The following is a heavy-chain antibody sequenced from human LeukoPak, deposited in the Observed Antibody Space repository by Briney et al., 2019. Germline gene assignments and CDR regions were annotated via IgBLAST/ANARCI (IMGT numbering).Heavy chain of an antibody. CDR1: GGTFSSYA. J-gene: IGHJ4*02. CDR3: ARAWVGYYDSSGSGPLLF. D-gene: IGHD3-22*01. V-gene: IGHV1-69*13. Sequence: ASVKVSCKASGGTFSSYAISWVRQAPGQGLEWMGGIIPIFGTANYAQKFQGRVTITADESTSTAYMELSSLRSEDTVVYYCARAWVGYYDSSGSGPLLFWGQGTLVTVSS. CDR2: IIPIFGTA.